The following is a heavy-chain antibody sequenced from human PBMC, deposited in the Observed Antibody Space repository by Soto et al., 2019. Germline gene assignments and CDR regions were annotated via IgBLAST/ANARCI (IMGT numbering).Heavy chain of an antibody. CDR1: GFTFSSYS. J-gene: IGHJ4*02. CDR3: ARLGYDQWDYFDY. CDR2: ISSSSSTI. D-gene: IGHD5-12*01. Sequence: GGSLRLSCAASGFTFSSYSINWVRQAPGKGLEWVSYISSSSSTIYYADSVKGRFTISRDNAKNSLYLQMNSLRAEDTAVYYCARLGYDQWDYFDYWGQGTLVTVSS. V-gene: IGHV3-48*01.